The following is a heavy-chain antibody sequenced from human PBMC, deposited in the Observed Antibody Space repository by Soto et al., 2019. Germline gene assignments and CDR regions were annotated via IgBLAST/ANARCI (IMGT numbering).Heavy chain of an antibody. J-gene: IGHJ4*02. Sequence: SETLSLTCTVSGGSISSYYWSWIRQPPGKGLEWIGYIYYSESTNYNPSLKSRVTISVDTSKNQFSVKLSSVTAADTAVYFCAKSRLEQYFFDYWGQGTLVTVSS. V-gene: IGHV4-59*12. CDR2: IYYSEST. D-gene: IGHD6-19*01. CDR3: AKSRLEQYFFDY. CDR1: GGSISSYY.